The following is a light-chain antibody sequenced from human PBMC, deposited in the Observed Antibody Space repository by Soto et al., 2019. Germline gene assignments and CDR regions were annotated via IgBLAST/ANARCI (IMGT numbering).Light chain of an antibody. CDR2: EVS. CDR1: SSDVGSYNR. CDR3: SSYTSSTYV. Sequence: QSVLTQPPSVSGSPGQSVTISCTGTSSDVGSYNRVSWYQQPPGTAPKLMIYEVSNRPSGVPDRFSGSKSGNSASLTISGLQAEDEADYYCSSYTSSTYVFGTGTKVTVL. V-gene: IGLV2-18*02. J-gene: IGLJ1*01.